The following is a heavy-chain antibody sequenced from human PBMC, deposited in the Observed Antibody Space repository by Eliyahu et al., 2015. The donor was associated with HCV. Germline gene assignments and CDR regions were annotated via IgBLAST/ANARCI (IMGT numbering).Heavy chain of an antibody. CDR2: IIPILGIA. V-gene: IGHV1-69*04. D-gene: IGHD3-10*01. Sequence: QVQLVQSGAEVKKPGSSVKVSCKASGGXFSSYAIXWVRQAPGQGLEWMGRIIPILGIANYAQKFQGRVTITADKSTSTAYMELSSLRSEDTAVYYCARMPPLIYGSGSYYNVWDYYYYMDVWGKGTTVTVSS. J-gene: IGHJ6*03. CDR1: GGXFSSYA. CDR3: ARMPPLIYGSGSYYNVWDYYYYMDV.